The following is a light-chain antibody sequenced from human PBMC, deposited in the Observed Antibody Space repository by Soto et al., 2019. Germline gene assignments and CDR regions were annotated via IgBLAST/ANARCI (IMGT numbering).Light chain of an antibody. CDR3: QQYGDLPWT. V-gene: IGKV3-20*01. CDR2: GAS. Sequence: EIVLTQSPATLSSSPGARATLSCRASQTVSSNYLAWYQQKPGRAPRLLIYGASSRATGIPDRFSGSGSGTDFILTINRLEPEDFALYYYQQYGDLPWTFGQGTKVDIK. J-gene: IGKJ1*01. CDR1: QTVSSNY.